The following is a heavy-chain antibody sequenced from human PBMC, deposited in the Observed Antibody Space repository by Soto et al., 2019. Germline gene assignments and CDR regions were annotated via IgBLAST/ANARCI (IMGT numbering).Heavy chain of an antibody. J-gene: IGHJ4*02. V-gene: IGHV4-39*01. D-gene: IGHD6-13*01. CDR2: IYYSGST. CDR3: ARQGSILRRWQQLAFEY. Sequence: SETLSLTCTVSGGSISSSSYYWGWIRQPPGKGLEWIGSIYYSGSTYYNPSLKSRVTISVDTSKNQFSLKLSSVTAADTAVYYCARQGSILRRWQQLAFEYWGQGTIVTVSS. CDR1: GGSISSSSYY.